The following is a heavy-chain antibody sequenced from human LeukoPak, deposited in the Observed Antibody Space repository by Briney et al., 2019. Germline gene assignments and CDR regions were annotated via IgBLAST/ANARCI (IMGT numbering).Heavy chain of an antibody. Sequence: SETLSLTCTVSGGSISSSSYYWGWIRQPPGKGLERIGSIYYSGSTYYNPSLKSRVTISVDTSKNQFSLKLSSVTAADTAVYYCARHPLYYDILTGYYSQGTDYWGQGTLVTVSS. CDR1: GGSISSSSYY. CDR3: ARHPLYYDILTGYYSQGTDY. CDR2: IYYSGST. J-gene: IGHJ4*02. D-gene: IGHD3-9*01. V-gene: IGHV4-39*01.